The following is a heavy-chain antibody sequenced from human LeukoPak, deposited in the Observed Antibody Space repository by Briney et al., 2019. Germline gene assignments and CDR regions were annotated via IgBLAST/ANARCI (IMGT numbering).Heavy chain of an antibody. Sequence: PGGSLRLSCAASGFTFSSYEMNWVRQAPGKGLEWVSYISSSGSTIYYADSVKGRFTISRDNAKNSLYLQMNSLRAEGTAVYYCARERVSALDYWGQGTLVTVSS. CDR2: ISSSGSTI. CDR3: ARERVSALDY. J-gene: IGHJ4*02. CDR1: GFTFSSYE. V-gene: IGHV3-48*03.